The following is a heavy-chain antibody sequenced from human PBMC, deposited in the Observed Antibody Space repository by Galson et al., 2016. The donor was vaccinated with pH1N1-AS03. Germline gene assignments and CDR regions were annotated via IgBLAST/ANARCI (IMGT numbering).Heavy chain of an antibody. D-gene: IGHD6-13*01. Sequence: SLRLSCAASGFNFSASAMHWVRQTSGKGLEWIGRIRAKAYNYATEHAAPVRGKFTISQDDSKHTAFLQMNSLKIEDTAVYYCTRHPRRAAGDLGGFDPWGQGTLVTVSS. J-gene: IGHJ5*02. CDR1: GFNFSASA. V-gene: IGHV3-73*01. CDR3: TRHPRRAAGDLGGFDP. CDR2: IRAKAYNYAT.